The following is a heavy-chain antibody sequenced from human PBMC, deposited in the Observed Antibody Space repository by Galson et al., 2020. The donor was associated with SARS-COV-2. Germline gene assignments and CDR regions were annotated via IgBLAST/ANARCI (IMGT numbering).Heavy chain of an antibody. CDR1: GFTFSSAW. Sequence: GESLKISCAVSGFTFSSAWMIWVRQAPGKGLEWVGRIKTQTDGGTTDYAAPVKDRFIISRDDSKNTLYLQMNSLKTEDTGVYYCALRIGGLGYMDVWGKVTTVTVS. J-gene: IGHJ6*03. CDR3: ALRIGGLGYMDV. D-gene: IGHD3-10*01. V-gene: IGHV3-15*01. CDR2: IKTQTDGGTT.